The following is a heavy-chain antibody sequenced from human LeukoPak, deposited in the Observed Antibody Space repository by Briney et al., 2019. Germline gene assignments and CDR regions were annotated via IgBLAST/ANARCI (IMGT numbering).Heavy chain of an antibody. CDR2: IKQDGSEK. Sequence: PGGSLRLSCAASGFTFSSYWMSWVRQAPGKGLECVANIKQDGSEKYYVDSVKGRFTISRDNAKNSLYLQMNSLRAEDTAVYYCARGGSPVQYYYYYGMDVWGQGTTVTVSS. J-gene: IGHJ6*02. CDR3: ARGGSPVQYYYYYGMDV. CDR1: GFTFSSYW. D-gene: IGHD1-26*01. V-gene: IGHV3-7*01.